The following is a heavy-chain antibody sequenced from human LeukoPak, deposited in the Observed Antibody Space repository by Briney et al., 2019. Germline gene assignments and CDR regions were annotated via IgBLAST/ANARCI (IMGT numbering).Heavy chain of an antibody. CDR3: AKAAASDTVTTLGVDY. J-gene: IGHJ4*02. CDR1: GFTFSSYW. Sequence: GGSLRLSCAASGFTFSSYWMNWARQAPGKGLEWVSAISGSGGSTYYADSVKGRFTISRDNSKNTLYLQMNSLRAEDTAVYYCAKAAASDTVTTLGVDYWGQGTLVTVSS. D-gene: IGHD4-17*01. CDR2: ISGSGGST. V-gene: IGHV3-23*01.